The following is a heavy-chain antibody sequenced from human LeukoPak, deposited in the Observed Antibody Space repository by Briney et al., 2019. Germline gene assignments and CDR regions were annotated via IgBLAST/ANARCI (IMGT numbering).Heavy chain of an antibody. D-gene: IGHD6-19*01. Sequence: GGSLRLSCAASGFTFSSYGMHWVRQAPGKGLEWVAFIRYDGSNKYYADSVKGRFTISRDNSKNTLYLQMNSLRAEDTAVYYCAKDVLRSGGWTFDYWGQGTLVTVSS. CDR1: GFTFSSYG. J-gene: IGHJ4*02. CDR2: IRYDGSNK. V-gene: IGHV3-30*02. CDR3: AKDVLRSGGWTFDY.